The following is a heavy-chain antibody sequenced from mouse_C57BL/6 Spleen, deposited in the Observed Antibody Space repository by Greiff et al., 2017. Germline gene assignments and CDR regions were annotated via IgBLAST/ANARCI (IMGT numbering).Heavy chain of an antibody. CDR3: ARHGTVVADYYAMDY. V-gene: IGHV5-9*01. D-gene: IGHD1-1*01. CDR2: ISGGGGNT. Sequence: EVQRVESGGGLVKPGGSLKLSCAASGFTFSSYTMSWVRQTPEKRLEWVATISGGGGNTYYPDSVKGRFTISRDNAKNTLYLQMSSLRSEDTALYYCARHGTVVADYYAMDYWGQGTSVTVSS. CDR1: GFTFSSYT. J-gene: IGHJ4*01.